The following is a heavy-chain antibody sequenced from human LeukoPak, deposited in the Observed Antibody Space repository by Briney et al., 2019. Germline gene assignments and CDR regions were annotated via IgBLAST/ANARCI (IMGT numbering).Heavy chain of an antibody. Sequence: SETLSLTCAVSGGSLSSSNWWSWVRQPPGKGLEWIGEIYHSGSTNYNPSLKSRVTISVDKSKNQFSLKLSSVTAADTAVYYCATLWFGELGSWFDPWGQGTLVTVSS. V-gene: IGHV4-4*02. CDR3: ATLWFGELGSWFDP. D-gene: IGHD3-10*01. CDR1: GGSLSSSNW. J-gene: IGHJ5*02. CDR2: IYHSGST.